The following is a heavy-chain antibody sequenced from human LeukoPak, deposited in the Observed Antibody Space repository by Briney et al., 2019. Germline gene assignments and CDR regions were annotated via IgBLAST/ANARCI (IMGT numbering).Heavy chain of an antibody. J-gene: IGHJ4*02. CDR1: CYTFTNYR. Sequence: ASVKVSCKTSCYTFTNYRINWVRQAPGQGLEWMGWISPYNGNTNYPQKFQGRVTMTTDTSTSTAYMELRSLRSDDTAVYYCAGDVLSWGQWLIFDCWGQGTLVTVSS. V-gene: IGHV1-18*01. D-gene: IGHD6-19*01. CDR3: AGDVLSWGQWLIFDC. CDR2: ISPYNGNT.